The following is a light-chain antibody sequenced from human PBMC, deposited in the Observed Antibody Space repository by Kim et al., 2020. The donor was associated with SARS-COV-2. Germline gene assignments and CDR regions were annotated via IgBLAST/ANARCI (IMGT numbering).Light chain of an antibody. CDR1: QSISSY. J-gene: IGKJ4*01. CDR3: QQRYSTPPA. CDR2: AAS. Sequence: IQMTQSPSSLSASVGDRVTITCRASQSISSYLNWYQQKPGKAPKLLIYAASSLQSGVPSRFSGSGSGTDFTLTISSLQPEDFATYYCQQRYSTPPAFGGGTKVDSK. V-gene: IGKV1-39*01.